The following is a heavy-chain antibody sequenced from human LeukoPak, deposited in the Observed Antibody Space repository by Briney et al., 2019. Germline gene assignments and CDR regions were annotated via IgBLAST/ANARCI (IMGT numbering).Heavy chain of an antibody. CDR3: ARAGSGWYDPPEGY. V-gene: IGHV1-18*01. CDR1: GYTFTSYG. CDR2: ISAYNGNT. J-gene: IGHJ4*02. D-gene: IGHD6-19*01. Sequence: GASVKVSCKASGYTFTSYGISWVQQAPGQGLEWMGWISAYNGNTNYAQKLQGRVTMTTDTSTSTAYMELRSLRSDDTAVYYCARAGSGWYDPPEGYWGQGTLVTVSS.